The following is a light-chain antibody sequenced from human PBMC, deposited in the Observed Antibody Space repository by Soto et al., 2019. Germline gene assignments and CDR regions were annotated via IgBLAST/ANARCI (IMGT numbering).Light chain of an antibody. Sequence: DIQMTQSPSSLSASVRDRVTITCRASQGISHYLAWYQQKPGKVPKLLIYAASTLQSGVPSRFSGSGSGTDFTLTISSLQPEDVATYYCQKYDSAPWTFGQGTKVDIK. CDR1: QGISHY. CDR3: QKYDSAPWT. J-gene: IGKJ1*01. CDR2: AAS. V-gene: IGKV1-27*01.